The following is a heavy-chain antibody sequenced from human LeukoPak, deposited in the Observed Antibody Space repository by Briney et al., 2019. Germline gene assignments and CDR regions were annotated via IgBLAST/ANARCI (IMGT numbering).Heavy chain of an antibody. D-gene: IGHD5-12*01. J-gene: IGHJ6*02. Sequence: GGSLRLSCAASGFTFSSYGMHWVRQAPGKGLEGVAVIWYDGSNKYYADSVKGRFTISRDNSKNTLYLQMNSLRAEDTAVYYCARDERYSGYDSPKVYYYGMDVWGQGTTVTVSS. V-gene: IGHV3-33*01. CDR1: GFTFSSYG. CDR2: IWYDGSNK. CDR3: ARDERYSGYDSPKVYYYGMDV.